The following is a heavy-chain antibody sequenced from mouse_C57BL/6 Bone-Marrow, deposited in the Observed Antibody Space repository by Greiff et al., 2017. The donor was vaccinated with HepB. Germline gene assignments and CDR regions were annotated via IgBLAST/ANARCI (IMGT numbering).Heavy chain of an antibody. J-gene: IGHJ1*03. CDR3: ARGATVVATPWYFDV. CDR1: GYAFSSYW. Sequence: QVQLQQSGAELVKPGASVKISCKASGYAFSSYWMNWVKQRPGKGLEWIGQIYPGDGDTNYNGKFKGKATLTADKSSSTAYMQLSSLTSEDSAVYFCARGATVVATPWYFDVWGTGTTVTVSS. CDR2: IYPGDGDT. V-gene: IGHV1-80*01. D-gene: IGHD1-1*01.